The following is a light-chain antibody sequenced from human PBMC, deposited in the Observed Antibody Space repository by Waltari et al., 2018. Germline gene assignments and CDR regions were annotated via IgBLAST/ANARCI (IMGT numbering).Light chain of an antibody. CDR1: QSVRNNY. J-gene: IGKJ1*01. V-gene: IGKV3-20*01. CDR3: QQYGNSPET. CDR2: GAS. Sequence: EIVLTQSPGTLSLSPGERATLACRASQSVRNNYLAWYQQKPGQAPRLLIYGASTRATGTPDRFSGSGSGTDFTLTVSRLESEDFAVYYCQQYGNSPETFGQGTKVEIK.